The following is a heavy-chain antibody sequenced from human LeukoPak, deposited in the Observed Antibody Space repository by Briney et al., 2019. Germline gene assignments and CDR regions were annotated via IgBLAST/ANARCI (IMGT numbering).Heavy chain of an antibody. CDR1: GFTFDDYA. Sequence: SLRLSCAASGFTFDDYAMHWVRQAPGKGLEWVSGISWNSGSIGYADSVKGRFTISRDNAKNSLYLQMNSLRAEDTALYYCAKDPAYSSSLGYFQHWGQGTLVTVSS. CDR2: ISWNSGSI. CDR3: AKDPAYSSSLGYFQH. V-gene: IGHV3-9*01. D-gene: IGHD6-13*01. J-gene: IGHJ1*01.